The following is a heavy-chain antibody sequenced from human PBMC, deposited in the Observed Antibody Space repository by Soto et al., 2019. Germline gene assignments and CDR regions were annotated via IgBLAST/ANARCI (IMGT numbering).Heavy chain of an antibody. CDR2: ISPYNDQT. J-gene: IGHJ6*02. D-gene: IGHD3-16*01. V-gene: IGHV1-18*01. Sequence: QVQLVQSASEVMKPGASVKVSCKASGYTFIRYGITWVRQAPGQRLEWMGWISPYNDQTIYAQKLQGRVTMTADTFTRTVDMQLRSLKSDDTAVYYCARGGYYDNVWGKLSHYGLDVWGQGTSVTVSS. CDR3: ARGGYYDNVWGKLSHYGLDV. CDR1: GYTFIRYG.